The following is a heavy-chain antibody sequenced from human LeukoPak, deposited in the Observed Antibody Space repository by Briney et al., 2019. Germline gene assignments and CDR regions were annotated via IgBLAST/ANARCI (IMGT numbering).Heavy chain of an antibody. Sequence: GGSLRLSCAASGFTFSTYWMHWVRQAPGKGLEWVSRINRDGITTTYADSVKGRFTISRDNAKNTLFLQMNSLRAEDTAVYYCSRDYYYGMDVWGQGTTITVSS. CDR1: GFTFSTYW. J-gene: IGHJ6*02. CDR3: SRDYYYGMDV. CDR2: INRDGITT. V-gene: IGHV3-74*01.